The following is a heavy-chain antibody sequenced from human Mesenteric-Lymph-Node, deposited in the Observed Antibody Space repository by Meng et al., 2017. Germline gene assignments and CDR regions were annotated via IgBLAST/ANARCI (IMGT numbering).Heavy chain of an antibody. CDR2: IYTSGNT. CDR3: ARELYGSGWYGES. V-gene: IGHV4-4*07. CDR1: GGSISSYY. D-gene: IGHD6-19*01. J-gene: IGHJ4*02. Sequence: SETLSLTCTVSGGSISSYYWSWIRQPAGKGLEWIGRIYTSGNTDCNPSFKSRVTMSVDTSKNQFSLKLDSVTAADTAVYYCARELYGSGWYGESWGQGTLVTVSS.